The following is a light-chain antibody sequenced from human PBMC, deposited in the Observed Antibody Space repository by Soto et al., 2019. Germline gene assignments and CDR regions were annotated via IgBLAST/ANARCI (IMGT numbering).Light chain of an antibody. V-gene: IGKV3-15*01. Sequence: EIVMTQSPATLSVSPGERATLSCRASQSVSSNLAWYQQKPGQAPRLLIYGASTRATGIPARFSGSGSGTEFTLTISSLQSEDFAVYDWQQYNNWPPYTFGQGTKLEI. CDR3: QQYNNWPPYT. CDR1: QSVSSN. J-gene: IGKJ2*01. CDR2: GAS.